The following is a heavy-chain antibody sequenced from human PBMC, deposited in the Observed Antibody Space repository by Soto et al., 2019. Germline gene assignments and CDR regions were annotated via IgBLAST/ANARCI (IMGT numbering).Heavy chain of an antibody. Sequence: PSETLSLTCAVYGGSFSGYYWSWIRQPPGKGLEWIGEINHSGSTNYNPSLKSRVTISVDTSKNQFSLKLSSVTAADTAVYYCARAFRSGSYHFDYWGPGTLVTVSS. D-gene: IGHD1-26*01. CDR1: GGSFSGYY. V-gene: IGHV4-34*01. J-gene: IGHJ4*02. CDR2: INHSGST. CDR3: ARAFRSGSYHFDY.